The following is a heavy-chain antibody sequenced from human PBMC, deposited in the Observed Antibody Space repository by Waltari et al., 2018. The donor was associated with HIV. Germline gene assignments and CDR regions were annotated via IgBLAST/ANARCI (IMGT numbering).Heavy chain of an antibody. V-gene: IGHV1-18*01. Sequence: QVQLVQSGAEVKKPGASVKVSCKAYGYTFASYGISWVRQAPGQGLEWMGWIDVYNGNTKCAQKVQGRVSMTTDTSTSTAYMELTSLRSDDTAVYYCARDWYYYGSGNGMDVWGQGTTVTVSS. CDR3: ARDWYYYGSGNGMDV. J-gene: IGHJ6*02. D-gene: IGHD3-10*01. CDR2: IDVYNGNT. CDR1: GYTFASYG.